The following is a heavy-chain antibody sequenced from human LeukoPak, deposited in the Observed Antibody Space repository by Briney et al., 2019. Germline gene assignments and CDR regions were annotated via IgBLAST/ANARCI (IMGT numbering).Heavy chain of an antibody. D-gene: IGHD1-14*01. J-gene: IGHJ4*02. CDR3: ARIRTPLRTYFDY. CDR1: GFTFSSYS. Sequence: PGGSLRLSCAASGFTFSSYSMNWVRQAPGKGLEWVSSISSSSSYIYYADSVKGRFTISRDNAKNSLYLQMNSLRAEDTAVYYCARIRTPLRTYFDYWGQGTLVTVSS. CDR2: ISSSSSYI. V-gene: IGHV3-21*01.